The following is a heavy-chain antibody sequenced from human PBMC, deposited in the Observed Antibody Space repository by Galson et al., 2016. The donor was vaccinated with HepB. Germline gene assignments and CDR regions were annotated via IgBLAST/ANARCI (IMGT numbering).Heavy chain of an antibody. CDR1: GFTFTSYE. D-gene: IGHD1-26*01. Sequence: SLRLSCAASGFTFTSYEMNWVRQAPGKGLEWVSYISGSGNSIYYADSVRGRFTISRDNAKNTLYMQMNSLRAEDTAVYYCGRGSYGSWGSVWYWGQGTLVTVSS. CDR2: ISGSGNSI. V-gene: IGHV3-48*03. CDR3: GRGSYGSWGSVWY. J-gene: IGHJ4*02.